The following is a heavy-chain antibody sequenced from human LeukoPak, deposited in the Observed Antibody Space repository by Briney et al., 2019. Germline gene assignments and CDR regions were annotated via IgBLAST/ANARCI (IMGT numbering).Heavy chain of an antibody. D-gene: IGHD3-22*01. V-gene: IGHV4-59*01. J-gene: IGHJ3*02. CDR3: ARGSSGYYKHAFDI. CDR1: GGSISSYY. CDR2: IYYSGST. Sequence: PSETLSLTCTVSGGSISSYYWSWIPQPPGKGLEWIGYIYYSGSTNYNPSLKSRVTISVDTSKNQFSLKLSSVTAADTAVYYCARGSSGYYKHAFDIWGQGTMVTVSS.